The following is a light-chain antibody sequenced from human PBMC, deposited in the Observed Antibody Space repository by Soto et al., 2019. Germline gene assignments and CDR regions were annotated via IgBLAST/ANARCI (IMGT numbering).Light chain of an antibody. J-gene: IGKJ3*01. CDR2: DAS. CDR1: QSVSRD. CDR3: QHRHN. V-gene: IGKV3-11*01. Sequence: DIVLTQSPATLSLSPGERATLSCRASQSVSRDFAWYQQKRGQAPRLLIYDASNRATGIPARFSGSGSATDFTLTISSLQPEDFAVYYCQHRHNFGPGTKVDFK.